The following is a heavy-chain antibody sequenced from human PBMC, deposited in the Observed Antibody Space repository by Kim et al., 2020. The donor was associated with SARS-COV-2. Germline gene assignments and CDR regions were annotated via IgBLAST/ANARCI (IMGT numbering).Heavy chain of an antibody. V-gene: IGHV1-46*01. CDR1: GYTFTSYY. D-gene: IGHD6-13*01. CDR3: ARDLGLVGPGSQQLVHSDY. CDR2: INPSGGST. J-gene: IGHJ4*02. Sequence: ASVKVSCKASGYTFTSYYMHWVRQAPGQGLEWMGIINPSGGSTSYAQKFQGRVTMTRDTSTSTVYMELSSLRSEDTAVYYCARDLGLVGPGSQQLVHSDYWGQGTLVTVSS.